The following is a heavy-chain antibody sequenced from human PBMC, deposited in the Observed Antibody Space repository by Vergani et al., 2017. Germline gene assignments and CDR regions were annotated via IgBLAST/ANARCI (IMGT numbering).Heavy chain of an antibody. V-gene: IGHV3-21*02. Sequence: EVQLVESGGGLVKPGGSLRLSCAASGFTFSSSSMNWVRQAPGKGLEWVSSISSSSSYIYYADSVKGRFTISRDNAKNSLYLQMNRLRAEDTAVYYCARTGLLLSRDFDYWGQGTLVTVSS. CDR3: ARTGLLLSRDFDY. D-gene: IGHD2/OR15-2a*01. CDR1: GFTFSSSS. J-gene: IGHJ4*02. CDR2: ISSSSSYI.